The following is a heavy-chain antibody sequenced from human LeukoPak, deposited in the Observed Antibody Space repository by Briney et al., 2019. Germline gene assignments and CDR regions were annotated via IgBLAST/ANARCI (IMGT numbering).Heavy chain of an antibody. J-gene: IGHJ5*02. CDR3: ARNTLDTHQNWFDP. CDR2: INWNGGST. D-gene: IGHD2-2*02. V-gene: IGHV3-20*04. CDR1: GFIFDDYG. Sequence: RPGGSLRLSCAASGFIFDDYGMSWVRQAPGKGLEWVSGINWNGGSTGYADSAKGRFTISRDNAKNSLYLQMNSLGAEDTALYYCARNTLDTHQNWFDPWGQGTLVTVSS.